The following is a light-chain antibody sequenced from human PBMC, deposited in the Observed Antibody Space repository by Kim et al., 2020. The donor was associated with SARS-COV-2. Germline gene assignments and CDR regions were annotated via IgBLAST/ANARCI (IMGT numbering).Light chain of an antibody. Sequence: SASVGDRVTITCRASQSINTWLAWHQQKPGKAPKVLIYDASSLESGVPSRFSGSGSGTEFTLTISSLQSDDFASYYCQQYKSFPHTFGQGTKLEIK. V-gene: IGKV1-5*01. CDR1: QSINTW. CDR3: QQYKSFPHT. J-gene: IGKJ2*01. CDR2: DAS.